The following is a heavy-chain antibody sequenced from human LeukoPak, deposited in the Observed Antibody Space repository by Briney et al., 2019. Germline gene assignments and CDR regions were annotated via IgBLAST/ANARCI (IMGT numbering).Heavy chain of an antibody. V-gene: IGHV3-23*01. J-gene: IGHJ3*02. CDR3: AKDKGYSGSLGAFDI. D-gene: IGHD1-26*01. CDR1: GFTFSSYA. CDR2: ISGSGGST. Sequence: PGGSLRLSCAASGFTFSSYAMTWVRQAPGKGLEWVSAISGSGGSTYYADSVKGRFTISRDNSKNTLYLQMNSLRAEDTAVYYCAKDKGYSGSLGAFDIWGQGTMVTVSS.